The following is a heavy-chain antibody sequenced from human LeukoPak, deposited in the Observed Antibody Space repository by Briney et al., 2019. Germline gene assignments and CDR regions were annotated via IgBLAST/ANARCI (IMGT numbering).Heavy chain of an antibody. V-gene: IGHV4-31*03. CDR1: GGSISSGAYY. J-gene: IGHJ4*02. CDR2: IYYSGST. Sequence: PSETLSLTCTVSGGSISSGAYYWSWIRQHPGKGLEWIGYIYYSGSTYYNPSLKSRITISVDTSKNQFSLKLSSVTAADTAVYYCARVLAAVEVVDYWGPGTLVTVSS. CDR3: ARVLAAVEVVDY. D-gene: IGHD6-13*01.